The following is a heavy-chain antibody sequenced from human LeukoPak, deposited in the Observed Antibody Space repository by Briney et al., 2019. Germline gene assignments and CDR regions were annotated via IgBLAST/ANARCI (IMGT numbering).Heavy chain of an antibody. CDR3: ARDRAVTQDWVEFDP. Sequence: GGSLRLSCAGSGFNVSNYYMSWVRQAPGKGLEWVSLIRDSGEPFYADSVRGRFTVSRDNSKNTMYLQMNRQRVEDTAVYFCARDRAVTQDWVEFDPWGQGTLVTVSS. CDR1: GFNVSNYY. J-gene: IGHJ5*02. D-gene: IGHD4-17*01. V-gene: IGHV3-66*03. CDR2: IRDSGEP.